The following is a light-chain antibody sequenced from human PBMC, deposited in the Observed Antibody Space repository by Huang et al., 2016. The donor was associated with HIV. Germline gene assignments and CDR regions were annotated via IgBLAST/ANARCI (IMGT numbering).Light chain of an antibody. V-gene: IGKV1-9*01. CDR3: QQLNNYPYT. Sequence: IQLPQSPSSLSASVGDRVTITCRASQGINSYLAWYQQRPGKAPNLLIYSASTLQSGVPSRFSGSGSGTDFTLTISSLQPEDFATYYCQQLNNYPYTFGQGTKLEIK. J-gene: IGKJ2*01. CDR2: SAS. CDR1: QGINSY.